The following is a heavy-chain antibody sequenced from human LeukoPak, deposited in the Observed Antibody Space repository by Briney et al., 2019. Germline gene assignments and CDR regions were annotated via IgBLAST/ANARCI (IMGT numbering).Heavy chain of an antibody. CDR2: IHSSGTT. CDR3: AIGSYPCQY. CDR1: SGSIGSYY. D-gene: IGHD3-10*01. V-gene: IGHV4-4*09. J-gene: IGHJ4*02. Sequence: KTSETLSLTCSLSSGSIGSYYWSWIRQPPGKGLEWIALIHSSGTTNYNPSLKSRVTLSLDTSKKRLSLKLNSVTAADTAVYYCAIGSYPCQYWGQGTLVTVSS.